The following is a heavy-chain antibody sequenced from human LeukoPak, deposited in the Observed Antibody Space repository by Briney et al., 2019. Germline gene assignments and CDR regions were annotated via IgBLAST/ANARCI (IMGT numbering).Heavy chain of an antibody. Sequence: QTGGSLRLSCAASGFTFSSYAMSWVRQAPGKGLEWVSAISGSGGSTYYADSVKGRFTISRDNSKNTLYLQMNSLRAEDTAVYYCASDQSWSTALNYWGQGTLVTVSS. CDR2: ISGSGGST. J-gene: IGHJ4*02. V-gene: IGHV3-23*01. CDR1: GFTFSSYA. D-gene: IGHD3-3*01. CDR3: ASDQSWSTALNY.